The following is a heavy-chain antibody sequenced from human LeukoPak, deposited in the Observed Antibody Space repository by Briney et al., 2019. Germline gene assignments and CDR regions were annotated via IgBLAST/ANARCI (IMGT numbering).Heavy chain of an antibody. CDR2: ISGSGGST. D-gene: IGHD3-3*01. V-gene: IGHV3-23*01. J-gene: IGHJ3*02. Sequence: PGGSLRLSCAASGFTFSSYAMSWVRHAPGKGLEWVSAISGSGGSTYYADSVKGRFTISRDNSKNTLYLQMNSLRAEDTAVYYCAKDKWADDSITIFGEPGIVVDGDAFDIWGQGTMVTVSS. CDR3: AKDKWADDSITIFGEPGIVVDGDAFDI. CDR1: GFTFSSYA.